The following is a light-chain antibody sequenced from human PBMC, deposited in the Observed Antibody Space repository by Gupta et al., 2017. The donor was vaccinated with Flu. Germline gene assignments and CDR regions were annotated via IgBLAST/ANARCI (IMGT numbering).Light chain of an antibody. CDR1: SLRNSN. V-gene: IGLV3-19*01. J-gene: IGLJ1*01. CDR2: ANT. CDR3: NSRDNNHNRHSV. Sequence: QTVRITCQGDSLRNSNASWYQQKPGTAPVLLIYANTNRPSGIPDRFSGSRSGNTASLTISGVQAEDEADYYCNSRDNNHNRHSVFGAGTKVTAL.